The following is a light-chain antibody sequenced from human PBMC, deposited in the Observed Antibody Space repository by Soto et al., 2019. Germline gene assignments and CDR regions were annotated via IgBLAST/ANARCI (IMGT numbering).Light chain of an antibody. CDR3: QQYYSPLLT. CDR2: WAS. J-gene: IGKJ4*01. CDR1: QSVLYSSSNKNY. Sequence: DIVMTQSPDSLAVSLGERATINCKSSQSVLYSSSNKNYLAWYQQKPGQPPKLLIYWASTRESGVPDRFSGSGSGTDFTLTISSLQAEDVAVYYCQQYYSPLLTFGGGTKVDIK. V-gene: IGKV4-1*01.